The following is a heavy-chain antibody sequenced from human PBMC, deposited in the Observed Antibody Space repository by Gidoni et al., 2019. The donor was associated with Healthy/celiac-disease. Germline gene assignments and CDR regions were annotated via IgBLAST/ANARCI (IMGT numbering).Heavy chain of an antibody. D-gene: IGHD5-18*01. V-gene: IGHV3-23*01. CDR2: ISGSGGST. CDR3: AKDGGHVVTAMAEGYYYYYMDV. Sequence: EVQLLESGGGLVQPGGSLRLSCAASGFTFSCYAMIWVRQAPGKGLEWVSAISGSGGSTYYADSVKGRFTISRDNSKNTLYLQMNSLRAEDTAVYYCAKDGGHVVTAMAEGYYYYYMDVWGKGTTVTVSS. CDR1: GFTFSCYA. J-gene: IGHJ6*03.